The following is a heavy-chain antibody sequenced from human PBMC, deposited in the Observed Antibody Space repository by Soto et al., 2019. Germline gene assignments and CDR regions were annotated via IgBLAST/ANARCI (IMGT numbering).Heavy chain of an antibody. CDR1: GFTFSSYS. V-gene: IGHV3-21*01. Sequence: GGSLRLSCAASGFTFSSYSMYWVRQAPGKGLEWVSSISSSSSYIYYADSVKGRFTISRDNAKNSLYLQMNSLRAEDTAVYYCARGGLYSSGWYFVSHQFDSWGQGTLVTVSS. J-gene: IGHJ4*02. CDR3: ARGGLYSSGWYFVSHQFDS. D-gene: IGHD6-19*01. CDR2: ISSSSSYI.